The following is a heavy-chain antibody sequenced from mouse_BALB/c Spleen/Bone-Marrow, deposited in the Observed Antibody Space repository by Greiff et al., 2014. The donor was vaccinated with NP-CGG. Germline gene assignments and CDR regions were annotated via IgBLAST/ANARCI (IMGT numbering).Heavy chain of an antibody. Sequence: EVQGVESGPELVKPGASVRMSCKASGYTFTSYFMHWVKQRPGQGLEWIGHINPYNDGTKYNEKFKGKATLTSDKSSSTAYMELSSLTSEDSAVYYCTRIYYDYDGVWFAYWGQGTLVTVSA. J-gene: IGHJ3*01. CDR3: TRIYYDYDGVWFAY. CDR1: GYTFTSYF. D-gene: IGHD2-4*01. V-gene: IGHV1-14*01. CDR2: INPYNDGT.